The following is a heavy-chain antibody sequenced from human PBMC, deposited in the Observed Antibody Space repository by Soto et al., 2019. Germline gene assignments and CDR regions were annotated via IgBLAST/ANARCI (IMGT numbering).Heavy chain of an antibody. V-gene: IGHV4-61*01. J-gene: IGHJ4*02. D-gene: IGHD2-15*01. Sequence: SETLSLTCTVSGGSVSGVNYYWSWIRQPPGKGLEWIGYIYYTGSTNYNPSLKGRVAISVDTSKNQFSLKVNSVTAADTAVYYCARDRGYCTGGSCYSENYYFDFWGQGTLVTVSS. CDR3: ARDRGYCTGGSCYSENYYFDF. CDR1: GGSVSGVNYY. CDR2: IYYTGST.